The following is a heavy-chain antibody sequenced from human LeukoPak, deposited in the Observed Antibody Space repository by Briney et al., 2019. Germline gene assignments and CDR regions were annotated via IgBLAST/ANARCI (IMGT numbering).Heavy chain of an antibody. Sequence: PGGSLRLSCAASGFTFSSHAMSWVRQAPGKGLEWVSAISGSGDNTFYADSVKGRFTISRDNSRNTLYLHMNSLRADDTAIYYCAKDRTTMTNYFDYWGQGTLVTVSS. V-gene: IGHV3-23*01. CDR3: AKDRTTMTNYFDY. CDR1: GFTFSSHA. CDR2: ISGSGDNT. J-gene: IGHJ4*02. D-gene: IGHD3-22*01.